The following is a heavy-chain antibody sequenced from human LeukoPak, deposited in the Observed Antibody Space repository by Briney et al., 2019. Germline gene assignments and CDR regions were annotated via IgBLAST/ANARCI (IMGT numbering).Heavy chain of an antibody. V-gene: IGHV1-18*01. D-gene: IGHD2-8*01. J-gene: IGHJ5*02. Sequence: ASVKVSCKASGYTFTSYGISWVRQAPEQGLEWMGWISAYNGNTNYAQKLQGRVTMTTDTSTSTAYMELRSLRSDDTAVYYCARASIVLMVYGNWFDPWGQGTLVTVSS. CDR2: ISAYNGNT. CDR1: GYTFTSYG. CDR3: ARASIVLMVYGNWFDP.